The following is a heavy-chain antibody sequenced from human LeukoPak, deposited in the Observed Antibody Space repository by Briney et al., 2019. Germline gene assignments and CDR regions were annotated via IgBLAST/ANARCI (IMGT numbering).Heavy chain of an antibody. Sequence: ASVKVSCKASGGTFSSNAISWVRQAPGQGLEWMGRIIPIFGIANYAQKFQGRVTITADKSTSTAYMELSSLRSEDTAVYYCARDRTYCSGGSCYPYYYYGMDVWGQGTTVTVSS. J-gene: IGHJ6*02. D-gene: IGHD2-15*01. CDR1: GGTFSSNA. CDR2: IIPIFGIA. CDR3: ARDRTYCSGGSCYPYYYYGMDV. V-gene: IGHV1-69*04.